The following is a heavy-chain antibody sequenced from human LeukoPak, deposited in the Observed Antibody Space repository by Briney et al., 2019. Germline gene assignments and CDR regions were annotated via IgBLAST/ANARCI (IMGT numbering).Heavy chain of an antibody. CDR3: NSVSGSYYYYYYMDV. CDR1: GYTFTSYG. V-gene: IGHV1-18*01. Sequence: ASVKVSCKASGYTFTSYGISWVRQAPGQGLEWMGWISAYNGNTNYAQKLQGRVTMTTDTSTSTAYMELRSLRSDDTAVYYCNSVSGSYYYYYYMDVWGKGTTVTVSS. CDR2: ISAYNGNT. D-gene: IGHD1-26*01. J-gene: IGHJ6*03.